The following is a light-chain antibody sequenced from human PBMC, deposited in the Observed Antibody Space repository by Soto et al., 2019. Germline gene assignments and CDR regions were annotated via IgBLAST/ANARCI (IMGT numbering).Light chain of an antibody. CDR3: QQYKSFSLT. CDR1: QSIDSW. CDR2: KTS. Sequence: DIQMPQSPSTLSASVGDRVTITFRAGQSIDSWLAWYQQQPGNAPKLPIYKTSNLERGVPSRFSGSGSGTEFSLTISSLQPDDFATYYCQQYKSFSLTFGGGTRWIS. J-gene: IGKJ4*01. V-gene: IGKV1-5*03.